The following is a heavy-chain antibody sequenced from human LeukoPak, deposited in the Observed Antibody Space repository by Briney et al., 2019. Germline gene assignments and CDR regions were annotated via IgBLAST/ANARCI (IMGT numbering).Heavy chain of an antibody. J-gene: IGHJ4*02. CDR2: IYYSGST. CDR1: GGSISSSSYY. Sequence: SETLSLTCTVSGGSISSSSYYWGWIRQPPGKGLEWIGSIYYSGSTYYNPSLKSRVTISVDTSKNQFSLELSSVPAADTAVYYCARYRGTVTTGYYFDYWGQGTLVTVSS. CDR3: ARYRGTVTTGYYFDY. D-gene: IGHD4-17*01. V-gene: IGHV4-39*01.